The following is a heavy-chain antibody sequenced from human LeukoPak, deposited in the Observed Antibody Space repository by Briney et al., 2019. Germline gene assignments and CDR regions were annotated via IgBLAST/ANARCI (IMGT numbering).Heavy chain of an antibody. V-gene: IGHV4-4*07. Sequence: SETLSLTCTVSGGSISSYYWSWIRQPAGKGLEWIGRVYTSGSTNCNPSLKSRVTMSVDTSKNQFSLKLSSVTAADTAVYYCARDLHWGSHFDPWGQGTLVTVSS. CDR2: VYTSGST. CDR1: GGSISSYY. J-gene: IGHJ5*02. D-gene: IGHD3-16*01. CDR3: ARDLHWGSHFDP.